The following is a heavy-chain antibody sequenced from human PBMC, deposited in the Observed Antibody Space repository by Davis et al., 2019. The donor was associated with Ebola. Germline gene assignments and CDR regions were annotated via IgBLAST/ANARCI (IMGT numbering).Heavy chain of an antibody. Sequence: GESLKISCAASGFTFSSYGMNWLRQAPGKGLEWVSYISGGETTIYYADSVKGRFTISRDNAMNSLYLQMNSLRDEDTAVYYCAKFRWFDPWGQGTLVTVSS. CDR3: AKFRWFDP. CDR1: GFTFSSYG. J-gene: IGHJ5*02. CDR2: ISGGETTI. V-gene: IGHV3-48*02.